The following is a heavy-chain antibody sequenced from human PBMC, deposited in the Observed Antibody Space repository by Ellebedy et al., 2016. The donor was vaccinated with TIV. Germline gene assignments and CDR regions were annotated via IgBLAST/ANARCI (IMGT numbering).Heavy chain of an antibody. V-gene: IGHV3-23*01. CDR1: GFTFDTYA. CDR2: ISGSGVKT. D-gene: IGHD5-12*01. Sequence: GESLKISCADSGFTFDTYAMSWVRQAPGKGLEWVSHISGSGVKTYYADPVRGRFSISRDNSKNTLYLQMNSLRADDTAVYYCARSAVPGYESFNWFDPWGQGTLVTVSS. CDR3: ARSAVPGYESFNWFDP. J-gene: IGHJ5*02.